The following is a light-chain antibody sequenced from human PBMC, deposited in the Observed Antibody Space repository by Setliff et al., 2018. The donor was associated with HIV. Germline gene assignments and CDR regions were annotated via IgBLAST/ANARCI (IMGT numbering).Light chain of an antibody. Sequence: QSALTQPRSVSGSPGQSVTFSCTGSSSDVGSYNYVSWYQQHPGKAPKLMIYDVTRRPSGVPDRFSGSKSGSTASLTISGLQAEDEADYYCCSYAGSYSYIFGTGTKVHRP. CDR2: DVT. V-gene: IGLV2-11*01. J-gene: IGLJ1*01. CDR3: CSYAGSYSYI. CDR1: SSDVGSYNY.